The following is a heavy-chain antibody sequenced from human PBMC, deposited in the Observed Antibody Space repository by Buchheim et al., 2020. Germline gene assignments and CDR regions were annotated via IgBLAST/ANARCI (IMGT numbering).Heavy chain of an antibody. CDR3: ARMVDTAVATTFYFDC. D-gene: IGHD5-18*01. CDR2: TYHSGST. J-gene: IGHJ4*02. CDR1: GGSISSGGYY. V-gene: IGHV4-31*03. Sequence: QVQLQESGPGLVKPSQTLSLTCTVSGGSISSGGYYWSWIRQHPGKGLEWIGYTYHSGSTYYNQSLKSRVTISVDTSKNQFSLKLSSVTAADTAVYYCARMVDTAVATTFYFDCWGQGTL.